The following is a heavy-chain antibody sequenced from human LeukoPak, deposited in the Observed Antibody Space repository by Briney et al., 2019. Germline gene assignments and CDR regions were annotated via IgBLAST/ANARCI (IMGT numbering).Heavy chain of an antibody. CDR3: ARGTPAHDFWSGYSSGSFDY. V-gene: IGHV3-23*01. D-gene: IGHD3-3*01. J-gene: IGHJ4*02. CDR2: ISCSGCNT. Sequence: GWSLRLSCAASGFTFSSYAMSWVRQAPGKGLEWVSGISCSGCNTYYADSVKGRFTISRDNSNNTLYLQMNSLRAEDTAVYYCARGTPAHDFWSGYSSGSFDYWGQGTLVTVSS. CDR1: GFTFSSYA.